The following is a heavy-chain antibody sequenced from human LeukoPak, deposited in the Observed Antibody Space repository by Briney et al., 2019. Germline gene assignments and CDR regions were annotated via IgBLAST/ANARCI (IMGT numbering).Heavy chain of an antibody. CDR3: AKGSGFWSGYDAFDI. Sequence: GGSLRLSCAASGFTFSSYGMSWVRQAPGKGLEWVSAISGSGGSTYYADSVKGRFTIFRDNSKNMLYLQMNTLRAEDTAVYYCAKGSGFWSGYDAFDIWGQGTMVTVSS. CDR2: ISGSGGST. J-gene: IGHJ3*02. V-gene: IGHV3-23*01. CDR1: GFTFSSYG. D-gene: IGHD3-3*01.